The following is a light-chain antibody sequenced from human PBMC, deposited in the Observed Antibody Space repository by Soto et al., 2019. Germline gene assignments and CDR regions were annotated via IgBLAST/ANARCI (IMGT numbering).Light chain of an antibody. CDR1: QSISRH. J-gene: IGKJ5*01. V-gene: IGKV1-39*01. CDR2: GAS. Sequence: DLHMTQSPSSLSPSVGDRVTLTCRASQSISRHLDWYQQKEGRAPRLLIYGASNLQSGVRSRFSGGGSGTEFTITIRSLVPEDFATCYHHQGYSNPFTFGQGT. CDR3: HQGYSNPFT.